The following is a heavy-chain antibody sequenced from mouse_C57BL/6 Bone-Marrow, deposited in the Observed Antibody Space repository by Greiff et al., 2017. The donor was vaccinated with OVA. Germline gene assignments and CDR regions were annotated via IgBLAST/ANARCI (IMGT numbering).Heavy chain of an antibody. CDR2: ISDGGSYT. CDR3: ARDKSRYYGSSYGAMDY. Sequence: EVHLVESGGGLVKPGGSLKLSCAASGFTFSSYAMSWVRQTPEKRLEWVATISDGGSYTYYPDNVKGRFTISRDNAKNNLYLQMSHLKSEDTAMYYCARDKSRYYGSSYGAMDYWGQGTSVTVSS. D-gene: IGHD1-1*01. CDR1: GFTFSSYA. J-gene: IGHJ4*01. V-gene: IGHV5-4*01.